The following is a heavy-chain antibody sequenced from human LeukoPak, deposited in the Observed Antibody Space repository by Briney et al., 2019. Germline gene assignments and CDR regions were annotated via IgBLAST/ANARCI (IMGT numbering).Heavy chain of an antibody. D-gene: IGHD2-2*01. CDR3: AREFSSTSCCFDY. J-gene: IGHJ4*02. CDR2: ISYDGSNK. Sequence: PGRSLRLSCAASGFTFSSYAMHWVRQAPGKGLEWVAVISYDGSNKYYADSVKGRFTISRDNSKNTLYLQMNSLRAEDTAVYYCAREFSSTSCCFDYWGQGTLVTVSS. CDR1: GFTFSSYA. V-gene: IGHV3-30*04.